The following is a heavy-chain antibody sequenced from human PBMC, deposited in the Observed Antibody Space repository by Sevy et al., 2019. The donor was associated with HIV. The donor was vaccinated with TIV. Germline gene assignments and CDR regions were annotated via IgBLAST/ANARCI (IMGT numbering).Heavy chain of an antibody. Sequence: GGSLRLSCVASGSSFGIHWMSWVRQAPGKGLEWVAKINQDGGQKYYVDSVKGRFTISRDNAKSSLYLQMNSLRVEDTALYYCARDPDPVPGVAFDLWGQGTMVTVSS. J-gene: IGHJ3*01. V-gene: IGHV3-7*01. CDR1: GSSFGIHW. CDR2: INQDGGQK. CDR3: ARDPDPVPGVAFDL.